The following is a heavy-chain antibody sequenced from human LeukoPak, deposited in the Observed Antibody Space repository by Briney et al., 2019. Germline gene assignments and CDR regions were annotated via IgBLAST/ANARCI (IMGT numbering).Heavy chain of an antibody. CDR3: AGEVVRDGYNVYWYFDL. CDR1: GFTVSSNY. V-gene: IGHV3-53*01. D-gene: IGHD5-24*01. Sequence: GGSLRLSCAASGFTVSSNYMSWVRQAPGKGLEWVSVIYSGGSTYYADSVKGRFTISRDNSKNTLYLQMNSLRAEDTAVYYCAGEVVRDGYNVYWYFDLWGRGTLDTVSS. J-gene: IGHJ2*01. CDR2: IYSGGST.